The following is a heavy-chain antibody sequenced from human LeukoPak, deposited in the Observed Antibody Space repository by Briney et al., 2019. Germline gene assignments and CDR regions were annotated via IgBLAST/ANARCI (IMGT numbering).Heavy chain of an antibody. V-gene: IGHV4-59*12. J-gene: IGHJ4*02. Sequence: SETLSLTCTVSGGSISSYYWSWIRQPPGEGLEWIGYIYYSGSTNYNPSLKSRVTISVDTSKNQFSLKLSSVTAADTAVYYCARERSDDGWSYPDYWGQGTLVTVSS. CDR2: IYYSGST. CDR1: GGSISSYY. CDR3: ARERSDDGWSYPDY. D-gene: IGHD2-15*01.